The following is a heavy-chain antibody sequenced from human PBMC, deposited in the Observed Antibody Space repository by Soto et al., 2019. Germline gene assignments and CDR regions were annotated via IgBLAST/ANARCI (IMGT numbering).Heavy chain of an antibody. CDR3: ARYCAGGSLCYMGV. V-gene: IGHV3-23*03. CDR2: VNNGGRRT. J-gene: IGHJ6*03. D-gene: IGHD2-15*01. CDR1: GFTFSNYG. Sequence: EVQLLESGGGLVQPGGSLRLSCAASGFTFSNYGMRWVRQAPGKGLEWVSSVNNGGRRTYQADSVKGRFTISRDKSRNTLYLQRIALRAEDTAVYYCARYCAGGSLCYMGVWGKGTTVTVSS.